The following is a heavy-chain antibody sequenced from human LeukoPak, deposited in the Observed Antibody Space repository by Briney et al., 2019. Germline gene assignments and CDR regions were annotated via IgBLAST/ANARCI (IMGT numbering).Heavy chain of an antibody. J-gene: IGHJ4*02. Sequence: SETLSLTCTVSGVSISGYYWSWIRQPPGKGLEWIGYIYYTGSTNYNPSLKSRVTISVDTSKNQFSLKLNSVTAADTAVYYCARGRTTMVSRYFDYWGQGTLVTVSS. CDR3: ARGRTTMVSRYFDY. V-gene: IGHV4-59*01. CDR1: GVSISGYY. D-gene: IGHD5-18*01. CDR2: IYYTGST.